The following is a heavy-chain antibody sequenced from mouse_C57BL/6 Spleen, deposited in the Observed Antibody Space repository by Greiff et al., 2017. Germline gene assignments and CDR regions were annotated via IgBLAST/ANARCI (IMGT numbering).Heavy chain of an antibody. CDR3: ARETVPPYYFDY. V-gene: IGHV1-64*01. J-gene: IGHJ2*01. D-gene: IGHD3-2*01. Sequence: QVQLKHPGAELVKPGASVKLSCKASGYTFTSYWMHWVKQRPGQGLEWIGMIHPNSGSTNYNEKFKSKATLTVDKSSSTAYMQLSSLTSEDSAVYYCARETVPPYYFDYWGQGTTLTVSS. CDR2: IHPNSGST. CDR1: GYTFTSYW.